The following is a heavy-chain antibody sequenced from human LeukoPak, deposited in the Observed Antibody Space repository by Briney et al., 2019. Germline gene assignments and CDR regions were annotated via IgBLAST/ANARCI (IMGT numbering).Heavy chain of an antibody. CDR1: GGTFSIYA. V-gene: IGHV1-69*13. Sequence: SVKVSCKASGGTFSIYAISWVRQAPGQGLEWMGGIIPIFGTANYAQKFQGRVTITADESTSTAYMELSSLRSEDTAVYYCARDRSDSSGYYYATDAFDIWGQGTMVTVSS. D-gene: IGHD3-22*01. CDR2: IIPIFGTA. J-gene: IGHJ3*02. CDR3: ARDRSDSSGYYYATDAFDI.